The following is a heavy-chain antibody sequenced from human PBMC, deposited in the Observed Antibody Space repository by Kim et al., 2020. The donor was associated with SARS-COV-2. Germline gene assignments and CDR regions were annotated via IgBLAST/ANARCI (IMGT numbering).Heavy chain of an antibody. Sequence: SETLSLTCAVYGGSFSGYYWSWIRQPPGKGLEWIGEINHSGSTNYNPSLKSRVTISVDTSKNQFSLKLSSVTAADTAVYYCARSVPVRYYGSGRLDYWGQGTLVTVSS. CDR1: GGSFSGYY. J-gene: IGHJ4*02. V-gene: IGHV4-34*01. CDR3: ARSVPVRYYGSGRLDY. D-gene: IGHD3-10*01. CDR2: INHSGST.